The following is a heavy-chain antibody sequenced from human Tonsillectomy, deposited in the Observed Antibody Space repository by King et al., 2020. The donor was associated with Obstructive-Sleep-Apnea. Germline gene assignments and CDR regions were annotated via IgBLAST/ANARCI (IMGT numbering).Heavy chain of an antibody. CDR2: VYYSGST. D-gene: IGHD3-22*01. CDR1: GGSI. J-gene: IGHJ4*02. CDR3: ARDSSGYYQAFDY. V-gene: IGHV4-59*12. Sequence: VQLQESGPGLVKPSKTLSLTCTVSGGSIWSWIRQPPGKGLEWIGHVYYSGSTNYNPSLKSRVTILVDTSKTQFSLKLSSVTAADTAVYYCARDSSGYYQAFDYWGQGTLVTVSS.